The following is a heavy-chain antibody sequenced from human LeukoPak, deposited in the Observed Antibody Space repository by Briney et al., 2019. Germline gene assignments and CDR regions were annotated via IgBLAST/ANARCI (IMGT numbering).Heavy chain of an antibody. V-gene: IGHV3-7*01. D-gene: IGHD5-18*01. CDR2: IKQDGSEK. CDR3: ARHLSGVTGYTYGRGIDY. Sequence: GGSLRLSCAASGFTFSSYWMSWVRQAPGKGLEWVANIKQDGSEKYYVDSVKGQFTISRDNAKTSLYLQMISLRAEDTAVYYCARHLSGVTGYTYGRGIDYWGQGTLVTVSS. J-gene: IGHJ4*02. CDR1: GFTFSSYW.